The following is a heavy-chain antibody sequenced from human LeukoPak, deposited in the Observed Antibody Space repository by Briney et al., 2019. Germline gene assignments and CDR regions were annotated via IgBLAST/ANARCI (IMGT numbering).Heavy chain of an antibody. CDR1: GGSLRSGGYS. CDR3: VKGSRRGATYFDN. J-gene: IGHJ4*02. D-gene: IGHD1-26*01. V-gene: IGHV4-30-2*01. CDR2: IYDNGNT. Sequence: PSETLSLTCTVAGGSLRSGGYSWNWLRQPPGTGLEWIGYIYDNGNTYYTPSLRGRVTISLERLKNQFSLSLTSVTAADTAIYYCVKGSRRGATYFDNWGRGTLVTVSS.